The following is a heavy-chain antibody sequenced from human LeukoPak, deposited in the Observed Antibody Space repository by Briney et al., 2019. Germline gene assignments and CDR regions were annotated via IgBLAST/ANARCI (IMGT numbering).Heavy chain of an antibody. D-gene: IGHD4-17*01. Sequence: PSETLSLTCTVSGGSISSSSYYWGWIRQPPGKGLEWIGSIYYSGRNYHNPSLKSRVAISVDTSKNQFSLKLSSVTAADTAVYYCARSGRLRGIFDYWGQGTLVTVSS. V-gene: IGHV4-39*07. CDR1: GGSISSSSYY. J-gene: IGHJ4*02. CDR3: ARSGRLRGIFDY. CDR2: IYYSGRN.